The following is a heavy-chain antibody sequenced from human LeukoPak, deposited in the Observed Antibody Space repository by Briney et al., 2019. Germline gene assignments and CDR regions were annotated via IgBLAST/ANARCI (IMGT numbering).Heavy chain of an antibody. CDR1: GFTVSSNY. J-gene: IGHJ4*02. V-gene: IGHV3-66*01. CDR3: ARDGCGGDCYLADY. CDR2: IYSGGST. Sequence: GGSLRLSCAASGFTVSSNYMSWVRQAPGKGLEWVSVIYSGGSTYYADSVKGRFTISRDNSKNTLYLQMNSLRAEDTAVYYCARDGCGGDCYLADYWGQGTLVTVSS. D-gene: IGHD2-21*02.